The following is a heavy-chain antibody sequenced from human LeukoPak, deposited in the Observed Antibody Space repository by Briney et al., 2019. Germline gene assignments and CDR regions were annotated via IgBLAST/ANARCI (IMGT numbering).Heavy chain of an antibody. CDR3: ARSGGPGLIDY. CDR1: GYTFSTYP. CDR2: ISSGGGTT. J-gene: IGHJ4*02. Sequence: GGSLRLSCVASGYTFSTYPMTWVRQAPGKGLEWVSAISSGGGTTYYADSVKGRFTISRDNSKNTLYLQLNSLRAEDTAVYYCARSGGPGLIDYWGQGTLVTVSS. V-gene: IGHV3-23*01. D-gene: IGHD4-23*01.